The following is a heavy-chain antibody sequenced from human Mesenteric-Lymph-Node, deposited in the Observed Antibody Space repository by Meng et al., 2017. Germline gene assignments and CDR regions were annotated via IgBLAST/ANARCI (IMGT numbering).Heavy chain of an antibody. CDR2: INPNSGAT. CDR1: GYTSTDYY. D-gene: IGHD3-10*01. CDR3: ARSGESGSGNYLVP. J-gene: IGHJ5*02. Sequence: QVQLAPSWVEVKKPGPSVKVSCKASGYTSTDYYIHSVRQAPGQGLEWMGRINPNSGATNYAQKFQGRVTLTRDTSISPVYMELSRLRSDDTAVYYCARSGESGSGNYLVPWGQGTLVTVSS. V-gene: IGHV1-2*06.